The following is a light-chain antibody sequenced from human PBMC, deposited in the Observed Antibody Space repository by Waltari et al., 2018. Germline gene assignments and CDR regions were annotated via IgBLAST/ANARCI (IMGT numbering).Light chain of an antibody. V-gene: IGKV1-17*03. Sequence: DIQMTQSPSAMFASIGDRVTITCRASQGIDNSLAWFQQQPGKAPKRLIFAASTLQTGVPSRFSGSRSVTEFTLTISSLQPEDCATYYCLQHNNYPYTFGQGTKLEIK. CDR2: AAS. J-gene: IGKJ2*01. CDR1: QGIDNS. CDR3: LQHNNYPYT.